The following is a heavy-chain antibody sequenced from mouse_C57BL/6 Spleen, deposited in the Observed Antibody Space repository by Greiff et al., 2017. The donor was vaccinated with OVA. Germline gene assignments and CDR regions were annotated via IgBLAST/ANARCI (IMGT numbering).Heavy chain of an antibody. CDR3: ARRETGTGYFDV. V-gene: IGHV1-76*01. Sequence: QVQLQQSGAELVRPGASVKLSCKASGYTFTDYYINWVKQRPGQGLEWIARIYPGSGNTYYNEKFKGKATLTAEKSSSTAYMQLSSLTSEDSAVYFCARRETGTGYFDVWGTGTTVTVSS. CDR1: GYTFTDYY. D-gene: IGHD4-1*01. J-gene: IGHJ1*03. CDR2: IYPGSGNT.